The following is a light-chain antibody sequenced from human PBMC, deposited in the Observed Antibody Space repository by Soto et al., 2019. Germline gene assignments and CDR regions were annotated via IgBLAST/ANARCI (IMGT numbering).Light chain of an antibody. CDR2: GAS. V-gene: IGKV3-15*01. Sequence: EIVMTQSPATQSVSPGERATLSCRASQSVSSKLAWYQQKPGQAPRLLIYGASTRATGIPARFSASESGTEFTLTISSLQSEDFAVYYCQQYHNWPLTFGGGTKVEIK. CDR3: QQYHNWPLT. J-gene: IGKJ4*01. CDR1: QSVSSK.